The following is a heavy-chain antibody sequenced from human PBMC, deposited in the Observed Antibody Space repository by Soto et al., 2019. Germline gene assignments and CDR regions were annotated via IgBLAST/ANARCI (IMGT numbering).Heavy chain of an antibody. D-gene: IGHD6-13*01. CDR1: GFTFSSYA. CDR3: AKGAYSSSWYYYYGMDV. V-gene: IGHV3-23*01. CDR2: ISGSGGST. Sequence: EVQLLESGGGLVQPGGSLRLSCAASGFTFSSYAMSWVRQAPGKGLEWVSAISGSGGSTYYADSVKGRFTISRDNSKNTLYLQMNSPRAEDTAVYYCAKGAYSSSWYYYYGMDVWGQGTTVTVSS. J-gene: IGHJ6*02.